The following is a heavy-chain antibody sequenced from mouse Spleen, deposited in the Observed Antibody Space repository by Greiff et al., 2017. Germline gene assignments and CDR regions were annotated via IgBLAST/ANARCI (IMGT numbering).Heavy chain of an antibody. CDR3: VRQEDFFYYFDY. CDR1: GFSFNTYA. CDR2: IRSKSNNYAT. Sequence: EVQLVESGGGLVQPKGSLKLSCAASGFSFNTYAMNWVRQAPGKGLEWVARIRSKSNNYATYYADSVKDRFTISRDDSESMLYLQMNNLKTEDTAMYYCVRQEDFFYYFDYWGQGTTLTVSS. V-gene: IGHV10-1*01. D-gene: IGHD1-3*01. J-gene: IGHJ2*01.